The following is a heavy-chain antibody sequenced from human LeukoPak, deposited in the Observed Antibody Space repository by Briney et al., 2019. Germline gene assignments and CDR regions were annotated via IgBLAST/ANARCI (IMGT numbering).Heavy chain of an antibody. J-gene: IGHJ4*02. CDR3: ARARGYCSGGSCYYYFDY. D-gene: IGHD2-15*01. CDR1: GGTFSSYA. V-gene: IGHV1-69*06. Sequence: SVKVSCKASGGTFSSYAISWVRQAPGQGLEWMGGIIPIFGTANYAQKFQGRVTITADKPTSTAYMELSSLRSEDTAVYYCARARGYCSGGSCYYYFDYWGQGTLVTVSS. CDR2: IIPIFGTA.